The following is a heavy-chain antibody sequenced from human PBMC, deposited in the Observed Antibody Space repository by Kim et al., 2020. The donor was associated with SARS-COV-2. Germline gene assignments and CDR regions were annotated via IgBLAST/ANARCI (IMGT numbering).Heavy chain of an antibody. CDR3: ARDFGGCSGGSCPFDP. CDR1: GGTFSSYA. D-gene: IGHD2-15*01. J-gene: IGHJ5*02. V-gene: IGHV1-69*13. Sequence: SVKVSCKASGGTFSSYAISWVRQAPGQGLEWMGGNIPIFGTANYAQKFQGRVTITADESTSTAYMELSSLRSEDTAVYYCARDFGGCSGGSCPFDPWGQGTLVTVSS. CDR2: NIPIFGTA.